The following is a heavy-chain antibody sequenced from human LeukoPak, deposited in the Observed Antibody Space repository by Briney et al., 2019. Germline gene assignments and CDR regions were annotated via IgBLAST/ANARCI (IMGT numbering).Heavy chain of an antibody. CDR3: ARDRPYPEDYYYYMDV. CDR2: IIPILGIA. V-gene: IGHV1-69*04. J-gene: IGHJ6*03. CDR1: GGTFSSYA. Sequence: VASVKVSCKASGGTFSSYAISWVRQAPGQGLEWMGRIIPILGIANYAQKFQGRVTITADKSTSTAYMELRSLRSDDTAVYYCARDRPYPEDYYYYMDVWGKGTTVTVSS. D-gene: IGHD1-14*01.